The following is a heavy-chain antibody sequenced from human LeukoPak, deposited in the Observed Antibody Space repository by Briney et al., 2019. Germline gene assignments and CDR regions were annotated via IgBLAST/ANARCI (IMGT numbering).Heavy chain of an antibody. CDR3: ARGFGEN. D-gene: IGHD3-10*01. V-gene: IGHV3-30*04. J-gene: IGHJ4*02. Sequence: PGGSLRLSCAASGFTFSSYAMHWVRQAPGKGLEWVAVISYDGSNKYYADSVKGRFTISRDNSKNTLYLQMNSLRAEDTAVYYCARGFGENWGQGTLVTVSS. CDR1: GFTFSSYA. CDR2: ISYDGSNK.